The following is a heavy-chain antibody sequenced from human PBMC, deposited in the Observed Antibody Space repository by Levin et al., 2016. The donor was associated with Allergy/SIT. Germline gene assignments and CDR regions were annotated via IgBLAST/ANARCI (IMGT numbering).Heavy chain of an antibody. CDR3: AHGTLDTATVHFDY. J-gene: IGHJ4*02. CDR2: IYWDDDK. Sequence: SGPTLVKPTQTLTLTCTVSGFSLSTSGVGVGWIRQPPGKALEWLALIYWDDDKRYSPSLKNRLTITKDTSKNQVVLTMTNMDPVDTATYYCAHGTLDTATVHFDYWGQGTLVTVSS. D-gene: IGHD5-18*01. V-gene: IGHV2-5*02. CDR1: GFSLSTSGVG.